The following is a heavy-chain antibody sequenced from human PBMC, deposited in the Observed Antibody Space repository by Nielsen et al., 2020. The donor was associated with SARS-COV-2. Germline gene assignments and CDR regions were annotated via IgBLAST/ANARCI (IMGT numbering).Heavy chain of an antibody. D-gene: IGHD2-15*01. CDR1: GGSISGSSHS. V-gene: IGHV4-39*01. Sequence: SETLSLTCTVSGGSISGSSHSWGWFRQPPGKGLEWIGSISDSGSTYFNPSLKSRLSISVDTSKNQFSLKLSSVTAADTAVYYCARHAGGRRYFDYWGQGTLVTVSS. CDR2: ISDSGST. CDR3: ARHAGGRRYFDY. J-gene: IGHJ4*02.